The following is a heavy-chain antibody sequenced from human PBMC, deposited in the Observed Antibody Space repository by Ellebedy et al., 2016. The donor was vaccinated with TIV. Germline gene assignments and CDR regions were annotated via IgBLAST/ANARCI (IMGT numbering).Heavy chain of an antibody. CDR2: INVADGKT. CDR3: ARDSHGYCSGGSCTNSWFDP. V-gene: IGHV1-3*01. D-gene: IGHD2-15*01. J-gene: IGHJ5*02. Sequence: AASVKVSCKASGYTFTQYAIHWLRQAPGQGLEWLGWINVADGKTKYLPKVQDRVTLTRDTSANTAYMHLSGLTSEDSGIYYCARDSHGYCSGGSCTNSWFDPWGQGNLVTVSS. CDR1: GYTFTQYA.